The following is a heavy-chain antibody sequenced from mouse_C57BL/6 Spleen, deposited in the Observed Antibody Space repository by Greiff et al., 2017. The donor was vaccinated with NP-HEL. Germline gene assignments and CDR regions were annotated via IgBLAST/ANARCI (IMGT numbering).Heavy chain of an antibody. CDR1: GYAFSSSW. D-gene: IGHD1-1*01. J-gene: IGHJ3*01. CDR3: AREEAITTVPWFAY. V-gene: IGHV1-82*01. Sequence: QVQLKESGPELVKPGASVKISCKASGYAFSSSWMNWVKQRPGKGLEWIGRIYPGDGDTNYNGKFKGKATLTAEKSSSTAYMQLSSLTSEDSAVYFCAREEAITTVPWFAYWGQGTLVTVSA. CDR2: IYPGDGDT.